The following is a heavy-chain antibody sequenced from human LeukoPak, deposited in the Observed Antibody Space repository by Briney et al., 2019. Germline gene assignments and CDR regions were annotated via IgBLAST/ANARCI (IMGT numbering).Heavy chain of an antibody. V-gene: IGHV3-21*01. J-gene: IGHJ4*02. D-gene: IGHD6-6*01. CDR3: ARGGRSSSGSGDY. Sequence: GGALRLYCAASRVTFSNYEMNWGRQAPGKWLQWVSSISSSSSYIYYEDPVKGRFTISRDNAKNSLYLQMNSLRAEDTAVYYCARGGRSSSGSGDYWGQGTLVTVSS. CDR2: ISSSSSYI. CDR1: RVTFSNYE.